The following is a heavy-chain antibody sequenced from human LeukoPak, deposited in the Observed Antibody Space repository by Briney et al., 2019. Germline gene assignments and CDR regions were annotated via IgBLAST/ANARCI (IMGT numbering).Heavy chain of an antibody. CDR1: GYSMSSGYY. CDR2: IYHSGST. Sequence: SETLSLTCTVSGYSMSSGYYWGWIRQPPGKGLEWIGSIYHSGSTYYNPSLKSRVTISVDTSKNQFSLKLSSVTAADTAVYYCARGRGEMATIWSWFDPWGQGTLVTVSS. D-gene: IGHD5-24*01. V-gene: IGHV4-38-2*02. CDR3: ARGRGEMATIWSWFDP. J-gene: IGHJ5*02.